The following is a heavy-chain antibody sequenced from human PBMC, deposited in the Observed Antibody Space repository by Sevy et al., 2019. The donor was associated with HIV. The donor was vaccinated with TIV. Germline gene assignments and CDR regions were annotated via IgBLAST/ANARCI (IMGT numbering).Heavy chain of an antibody. CDR3: TTEEGYCSGGSCYY. CDR1: GFTFSNAW. Sequence: GGSLRLSCAASGFTFSNAWMSWVRQAPGKGLEWVGRIKSKTDGGTTDYAAPVKGRFTISRDDSKNTRYLQMNSLKTEDTAVYYCTTEEGYCSGGSCYYWGQGTLVTVSS. V-gene: IGHV3-15*01. D-gene: IGHD2-15*01. CDR2: IKSKTDGGTT. J-gene: IGHJ4*02.